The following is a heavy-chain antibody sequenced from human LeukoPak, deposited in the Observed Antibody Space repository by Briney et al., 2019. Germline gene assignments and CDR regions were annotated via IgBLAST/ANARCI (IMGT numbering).Heavy chain of an antibody. Sequence: GGSLRLSCAASGFTVSSNYMSWVRQAPGKGLEWVSVIYSGGSTYYADSVKGRFTISRDNSKNTLYLQMNSLRADDTAVYYCAREAVMPVAPVKIGTSDRPLYEYYGLDVWGQGTTVTVS. CDR1: GFTVSSNY. J-gene: IGHJ6*02. V-gene: IGHV3-53*01. D-gene: IGHD1/OR15-1a*01. CDR3: AREAVMPVAPVKIGTSDRPLYEYYGLDV. CDR2: IYSGGST.